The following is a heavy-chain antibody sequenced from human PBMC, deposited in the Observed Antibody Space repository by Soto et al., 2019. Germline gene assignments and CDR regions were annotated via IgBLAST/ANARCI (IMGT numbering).Heavy chain of an antibody. Sequence: SETLSLTCTVSGGSISSSSYYWGWIRQPPGKGLEWIGSIYYSGSTYYNPSLKSRVTISVDTSKNQFSLKLSSVTAADTAVYYCARPIDGYSFDYWGQGTLVTVSS. CDR2: IYYSGST. D-gene: IGHD3-22*01. CDR1: GGSISSSSYY. CDR3: ARPIDGYSFDY. V-gene: IGHV4-39*01. J-gene: IGHJ4*02.